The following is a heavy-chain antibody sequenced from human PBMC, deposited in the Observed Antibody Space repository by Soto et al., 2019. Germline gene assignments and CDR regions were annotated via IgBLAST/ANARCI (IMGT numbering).Heavy chain of an antibody. D-gene: IGHD3-10*01. CDR2: ISGSGDST. Sequence: EVRLLESGGGLVQPGGSLRLSCAASGFTFSVYAMSWVRQAPGKGLEWVSGISGSGDSTHYADSVKGRFTVSRDNSKSMLYLQTNSLRADDTAIYYCPKALYGGFTSWGQGTLVTVSS. CDR1: GFTFSVYA. J-gene: IGHJ5*02. V-gene: IGHV3-23*01. CDR3: PKALYGGFTS.